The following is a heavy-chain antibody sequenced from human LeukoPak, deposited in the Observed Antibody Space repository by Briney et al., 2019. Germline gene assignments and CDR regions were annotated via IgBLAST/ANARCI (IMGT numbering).Heavy chain of an antibody. Sequence: PSETLSLTCTVSGGSIRIYYWSWIRQPPGKGLEWIGHIYYSGSTNYNPSLKSRVTISVDTTKIQSSMKLGSVTAAATAVYYCARDGRGYSYGYDYWGQGTLVTVSS. V-gene: IGHV4-59*01. CDR1: GGSIRIYY. CDR2: IYYSGST. D-gene: IGHD5-18*01. CDR3: ARDGRGYSYGYDY. J-gene: IGHJ4*02.